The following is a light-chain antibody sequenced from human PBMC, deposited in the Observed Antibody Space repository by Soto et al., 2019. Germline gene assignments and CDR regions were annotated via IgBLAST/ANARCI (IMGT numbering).Light chain of an antibody. J-gene: IGKJ4*01. V-gene: IGKV1-33*01. CDR2: DAS. Sequence: DIQMTQSPSSLSASVGDGVTITCQASQDIRNFLNWYQQKPGKAPSLLIYDASRLQAGVPSRFSGSGSGADFTLTISSLQPEDIGTYYCQQYDKLPLTFGGGTKVDIK. CDR1: QDIRNF. CDR3: QQYDKLPLT.